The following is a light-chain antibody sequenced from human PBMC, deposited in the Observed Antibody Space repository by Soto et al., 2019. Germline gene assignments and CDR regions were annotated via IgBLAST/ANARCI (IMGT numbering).Light chain of an antibody. CDR3: MQGTHWPRT. V-gene: IGKV2-30*01. CDR1: HSLVFTGGDTY. Sequence: DVVMTQSPLSLPVTLGQPASISCRSSHSLVFTGGDTYLNWFQQRPGQSPRRLIYKVSNRDSGVPDRFSGSGSGTDFTLKISRVEAEDVAIYYCMQGTHWPRTFGQGTKVDIK. CDR2: KVS. J-gene: IGKJ1*01.